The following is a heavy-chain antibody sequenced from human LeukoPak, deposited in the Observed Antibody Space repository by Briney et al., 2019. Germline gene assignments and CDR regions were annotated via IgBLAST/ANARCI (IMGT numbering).Heavy chain of an antibody. CDR1: GFTFSSFW. CDR3: AELGITMIGGV. CDR2: IKQDGSEK. V-gene: IGHV3-7*01. D-gene: IGHD3-10*02. Sequence: GSLRLSCVASGFTFSSFWMSWVRQAPGKGLEWVANIKQDGSEKFYVDSVKGRFTISRDNAKNSLYLQMNTLRAEDTAVYYCAELGITMIGGVWGKGTTVTISS. J-gene: IGHJ6*04.